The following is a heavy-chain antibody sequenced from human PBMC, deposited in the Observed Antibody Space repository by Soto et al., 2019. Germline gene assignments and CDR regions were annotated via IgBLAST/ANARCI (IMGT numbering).Heavy chain of an antibody. CDR3: ARDSPYCSGGSCYGGYYYGMDV. J-gene: IGHJ6*02. D-gene: IGHD2-15*01. Sequence: ASVKVSCKASGYTFTSYGISWVRQAPGQGLEWMGWISAYNGNTNYAQKLQGRVTMTTDTSTSTAYMELRSLRSDDTAVYYCARDSPYCSGGSCYGGYYYGMDVWGQGTKVTVSS. V-gene: IGHV1-18*01. CDR1: GYTFTSYG. CDR2: ISAYNGNT.